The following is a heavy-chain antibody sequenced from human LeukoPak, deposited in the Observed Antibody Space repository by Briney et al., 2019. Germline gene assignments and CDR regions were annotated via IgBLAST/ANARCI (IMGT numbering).Heavy chain of an antibody. CDR1: GYTFTSYG. J-gene: IGHJ3*02. V-gene: IGHV1-18*01. D-gene: IGHD3-22*01. Sequence: ASVKVSCKASGYTFTSYGISWARQAPGQGLEWMGWISAYNGNTNYAQKLQGRVTMTTDTSTSTAYMELRSLRSDDTAVYYCASGIKDYYDSSGYYPGAFDIWGQGTMVTVSS. CDR2: ISAYNGNT. CDR3: ASGIKDYYDSSGYYPGAFDI.